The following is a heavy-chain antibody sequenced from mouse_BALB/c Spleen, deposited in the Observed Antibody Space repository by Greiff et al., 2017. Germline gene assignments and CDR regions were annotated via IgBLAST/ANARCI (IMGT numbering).Heavy chain of an antibody. CDR3: ARAFTTAFDD. CDR2: ISSGGSYT. V-gene: IGHV5-9-4*01. D-gene: IGHD1-2*01. J-gene: IGHJ2*01. Sequence: EVQRVESGGGLVKPGGSLKLSCAASGFTFSSYAMSWVRQSPEKRLEWVAEISSGGSYTYYPETVTGRFTISRDNAKNTLYLEMSSLRSEDTAMYYCARAFTTAFDDWGQGTTLTVSS. CDR1: GFTFSSYA.